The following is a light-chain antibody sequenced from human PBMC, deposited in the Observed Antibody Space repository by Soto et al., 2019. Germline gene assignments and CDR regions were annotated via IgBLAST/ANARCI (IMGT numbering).Light chain of an antibody. V-gene: IGKV1-5*03. CDR3: LQHNSYPIT. J-gene: IGKJ5*01. CDR2: VAS. CDR1: QSIDRW. Sequence: DIQMTQSPSTLSASVGDRVTITCRASQSIDRWLAWYQLKPGEAPKLLMSVASTLASGVPSRFSGSGSGTEFTLTISSLQPEDFATYYCLQHNSYPITFGQGTRLEIK.